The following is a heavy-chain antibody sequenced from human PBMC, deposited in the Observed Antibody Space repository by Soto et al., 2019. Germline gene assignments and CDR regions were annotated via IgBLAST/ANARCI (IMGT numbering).Heavy chain of an antibody. CDR3: ARRGGRDV. D-gene: IGHD3-16*01. CDR1: GDSISSSAW. Sequence: QVQLHESGPGLVKPSGTLSLTCAVSGDSISSSAWWAWVRQPPGKGLEWIGEIYRSGTTYYNPSLKSRLSISLDKSNNHLSLKLSSVTAADTAVYYCARRGGRDVWGQGTTVTVSS. J-gene: IGHJ6*02. V-gene: IGHV4-4*02. CDR2: IYRSGTT.